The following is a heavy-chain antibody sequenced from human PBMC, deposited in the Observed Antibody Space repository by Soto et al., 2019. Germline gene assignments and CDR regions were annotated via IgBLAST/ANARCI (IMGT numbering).Heavy chain of an antibody. D-gene: IGHD3-10*01. Sequence: QVQLQQWGAGLLKPSETLSLTCAVYGGSSSGYYWSWIRQPPGKGLEWIGEINHSGSTNYNPSLKSRVTISVDTSKNQFSLKLSSVTAADTAVYYCARVTYGSGSYLDYWGQGTLVTVSS. J-gene: IGHJ4*02. CDR2: INHSGST. CDR1: GGSSSGYY. V-gene: IGHV4-34*01. CDR3: ARVTYGSGSYLDY.